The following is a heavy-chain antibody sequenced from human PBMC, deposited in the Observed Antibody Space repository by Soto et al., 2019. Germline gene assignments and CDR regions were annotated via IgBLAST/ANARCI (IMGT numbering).Heavy chain of an antibody. D-gene: IGHD2-21*01. J-gene: IGHJ4*02. V-gene: IGHV3-48*02. CDR2: ISSSSNTI. Sequence: GGSLRLSCAASGFTFSSYAIHWVRQAPGKGLEWLSYISSSSNTIFYADSVKGRFTISRDSANSSLYLQLNSLRDDDTAVYFCARGLGWRRGPFDFWGQGTPVTVSS. CDR1: GFTFSSYA. CDR3: ARGLGWRRGPFDF.